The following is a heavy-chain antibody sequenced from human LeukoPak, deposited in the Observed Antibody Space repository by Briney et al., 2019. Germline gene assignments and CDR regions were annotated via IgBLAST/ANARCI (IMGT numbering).Heavy chain of an antibody. J-gene: IGHJ4*02. Sequence: GGSLRLSCAASGFTFSSYAMSWVRQAPGKGLEWVSFISGSDGSTYYADSVQGRFTISRDNSKNTLYLQMNSLRAEDTAVYYCAKDLGGGYFDYWGQGTLVTVSS. CDR3: AKDLGGGYFDY. CDR1: GFTFSSYA. D-gene: IGHD1-26*01. CDR2: ISGSDGST. V-gene: IGHV3-23*01.